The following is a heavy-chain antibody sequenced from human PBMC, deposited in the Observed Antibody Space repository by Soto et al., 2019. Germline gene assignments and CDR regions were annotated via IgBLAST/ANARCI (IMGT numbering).Heavy chain of an antibody. Sequence: TSETLSLTCTVSGGSISSSSYYWGWIRQPPGKGLDWIGSIYYSGSTYYNPSLKSRVTISVDTSKNQFSLRLSSVTAADTAVYYCGVDTAMALNNWFDPWGQGTLVTVSS. D-gene: IGHD5-18*01. J-gene: IGHJ5*02. CDR3: GVDTAMALNNWFDP. V-gene: IGHV4-39*01. CDR1: GGSISSSSYY. CDR2: IYYSGST.